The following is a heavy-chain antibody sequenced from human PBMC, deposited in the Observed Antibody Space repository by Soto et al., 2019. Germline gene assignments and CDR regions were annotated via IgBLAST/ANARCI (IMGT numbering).Heavy chain of an antibody. CDR2: ISAYNGNT. CDR1: GYTFTSYG. Sequence: ASVKVSCKVSGYTFTSYGISWVRQAPGQGLEWMGWISAYNGNTNYAQKLQGRVTMTTDTSTSTAYLELRSLRSDDTAVYYCATSVVVVAGVRAPYYFDYWAREPWSPSPQ. J-gene: IGHJ4*02. CDR3: ATSVVVVAGVRAPYYFDY. V-gene: IGHV1-18*04. D-gene: IGHD2-15*01.